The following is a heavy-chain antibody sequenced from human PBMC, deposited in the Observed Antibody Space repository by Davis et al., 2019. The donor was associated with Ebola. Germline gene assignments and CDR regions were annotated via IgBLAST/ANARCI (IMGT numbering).Heavy chain of an antibody. D-gene: IGHD4-17*01. V-gene: IGHV3-49*04. CDR1: GFTFGDFA. J-gene: IGHJ4*02. CDR2: IRSKTDGGTT. Sequence: GESLKISCSASGFTFGDFAMNWVRQAPGKGLEWVGFIRSKTDGGTTDFAAPVKGRFTISRDDSKSTLYLQMNSLKTEDTAVYYCTTHDCGDPFDCWGQGALVTVSS. CDR3: TTHDCGDPFDC.